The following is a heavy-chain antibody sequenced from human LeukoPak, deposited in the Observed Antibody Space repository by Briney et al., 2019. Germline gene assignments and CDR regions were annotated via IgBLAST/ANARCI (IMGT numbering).Heavy chain of an antibody. V-gene: IGHV3-23*01. J-gene: IGHJ4*02. D-gene: IGHD3-22*01. CDR2: ISGSGGST. CDR1: GFTFSSYA. Sequence: GGSLRLSCAASGFTFSSYAMSWVRQAPGKGLEWVSVISGSGGSTYYIDSMKGRFTISIDNSKNTLYLQMNSLRAEDTAVYYCARDLGHYYDSSGYYEDYWGQGTLVTVSS. CDR3: ARDLGHYYDSSGYYEDY.